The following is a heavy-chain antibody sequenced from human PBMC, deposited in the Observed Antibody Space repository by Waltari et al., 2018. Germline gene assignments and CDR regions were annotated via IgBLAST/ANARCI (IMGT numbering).Heavy chain of an antibody. CDR1: GYSFTSYW. V-gene: IGHV5-51*01. J-gene: IGHJ3*02. Sequence: EVQLVQSGAEVKKPGESLKISCKGSGYSFTSYWIGWVRQMPGKGLEWMGIIYPGDSDTRYSPSFQGQVTISADKSISTAYLQWSRLRSDDTAVYYCASGRNYDFWSGTDDAFDIWGQGTMVTVSS. CDR3: ASGRNYDFWSGTDDAFDI. CDR2: IYPGDSDT. D-gene: IGHD3-3*01.